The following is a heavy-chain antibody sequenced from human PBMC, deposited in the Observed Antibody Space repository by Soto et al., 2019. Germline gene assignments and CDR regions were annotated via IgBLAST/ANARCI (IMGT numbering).Heavy chain of an antibody. CDR3: ARSGVTGIVIPSHWFDP. J-gene: IGHJ5*02. CDR1: GDSIGGVGY. V-gene: IGHV4-31*03. CDR2: ISSSGST. D-gene: IGHD2-21*02. Sequence: SETLSLTCTVSGDSIGGVGYWSWIRQFPGRGLERIGCISSSGSTYYNPALNNRISLSLDTSQNQFSLKLLSVTAADTAIYYCARSGVTGIVIPSHWFDPWGQGTLVTVSS.